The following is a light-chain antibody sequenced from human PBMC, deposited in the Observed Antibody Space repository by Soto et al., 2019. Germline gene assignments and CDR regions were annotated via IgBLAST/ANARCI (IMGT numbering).Light chain of an antibody. CDR3: QSYDSSLSAYV. J-gene: IGLJ1*01. CDR2: GNS. Sequence: QSVLTQPPSVSGAPGQRVTISCTGSSSNIGAGYDVHWYQQLPGTAPKLLIDGNSNRPSVVPDRFSASKSRTSSSLAITWLQAEDEADYYCQSYDSSLSAYVFGTGTKLTVL. CDR1: SSNIGAGYD. V-gene: IGLV1-40*01.